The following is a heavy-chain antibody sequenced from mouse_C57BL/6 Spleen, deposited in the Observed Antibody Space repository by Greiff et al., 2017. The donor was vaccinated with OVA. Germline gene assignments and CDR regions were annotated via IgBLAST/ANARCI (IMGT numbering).Heavy chain of an antibody. CDR2: IDPSDSYT. V-gene: IGHV1-50*01. CDR3: ARPYGNYGYFDV. J-gene: IGHJ1*03. D-gene: IGHD2-1*01. CDR1: GYTFTSYW. Sequence: QVQLQQPGAELVKPGASVKLSCKASGYTFTSYWMQWVKQRPGQGLEWIGEIDPSDSYTNYNQKFKGKATWTVDTSSSTAYMQLSSLTSEDTAVYYCARPYGNYGYFDVWGTGTTVTVSS.